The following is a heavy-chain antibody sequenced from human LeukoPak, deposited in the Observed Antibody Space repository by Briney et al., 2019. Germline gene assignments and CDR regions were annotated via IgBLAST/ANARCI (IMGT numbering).Heavy chain of an antibody. CDR3: ARDSGAYCSGGSCYSRYNWFDP. CDR1: GYTFTGYY. D-gene: IGHD2-15*01. CDR2: INPSSGGT. Sequence: ASVKVSCKASGYTFTGYYMHWVRQAPGQGLEWMGWINPSSGGTNYAQKFQGRVTMTRDTSISTAYMELSRLRSDDTAVYYCARDSGAYCSGGSCYSRYNWFDPWGQGTLVTVSS. V-gene: IGHV1-2*02. J-gene: IGHJ5*02.